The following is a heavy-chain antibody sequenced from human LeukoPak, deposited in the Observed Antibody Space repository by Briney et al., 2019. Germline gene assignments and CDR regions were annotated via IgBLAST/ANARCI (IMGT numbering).Heavy chain of an antibody. J-gene: IGHJ3*02. CDR2: ISWNSGNI. D-gene: IGHD3-22*01. CDR3: AKDIYYDSSGYFLRGAFDI. V-gene: IGHV3-9*01. Sequence: PGGSLRLSCAGSGFTFDDYAMHWVRQAPGKGLEWVSGISWNSGNIGYADSVKGRFIVSRDNAKNSLYLQMNSLRAEDTAFYYCAKDIYYDSSGYFLRGAFDIWGQGTMVTVSS. CDR1: GFTFDDYA.